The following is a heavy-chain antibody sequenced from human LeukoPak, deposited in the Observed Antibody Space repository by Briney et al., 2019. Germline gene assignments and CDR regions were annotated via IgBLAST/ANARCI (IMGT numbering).Heavy chain of an antibody. D-gene: IGHD3/OR15-3a*01. Sequence: PSETLSLTCTVSGGSNYWSWIRQPPGKGLEWIAYIHYSGTTNYNPSLKSRVTISIDTSKNQFSLKLSSATAADTAVYYCARHGRNWFDPWGQGTLVTVSS. J-gene: IGHJ5*02. CDR1: GGSNY. CDR3: ARHGRNWFDP. CDR2: IHYSGTT. V-gene: IGHV4-59*08.